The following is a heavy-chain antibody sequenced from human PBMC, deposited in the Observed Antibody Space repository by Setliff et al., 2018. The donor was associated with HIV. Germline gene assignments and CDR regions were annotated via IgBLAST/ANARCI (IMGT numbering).Heavy chain of an antibody. D-gene: IGHD6-19*01. V-gene: IGHV4-39*01. Sequence: PSETLSLTCSVSGVSINRTDHYWGWIRQSPGKRLEWIGSVSQSGSTYYNPSLLSRLTISVDTSKNQFSLKLYSVTAADTALYYCARYSSDHDAFDIWGQGTMVTVSS. J-gene: IGHJ3*02. CDR2: VSQSGST. CDR1: GVSINRTDHY. CDR3: ARYSSDHDAFDI.